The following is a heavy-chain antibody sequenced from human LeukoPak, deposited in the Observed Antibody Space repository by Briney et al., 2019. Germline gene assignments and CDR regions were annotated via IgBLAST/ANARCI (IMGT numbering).Heavy chain of an antibody. D-gene: IGHD3-3*01. V-gene: IGHV4-59*01. J-gene: IGHJ6*04. Sequence: SETLSLTCTVSGGSISSYYWSWIRQPPGKGLEWIGYIYYSWSTNYNPSLKSRVTISVDTSKNQFSLKLSSVTAADTAVYYCAREGVALGSMDVWGKGTTVTVSS. CDR1: GGSISSYY. CDR3: AREGVALGSMDV. CDR2: IYYSWST.